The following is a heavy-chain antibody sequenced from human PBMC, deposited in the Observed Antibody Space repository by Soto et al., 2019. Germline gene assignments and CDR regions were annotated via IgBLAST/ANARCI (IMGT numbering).Heavy chain of an antibody. D-gene: IGHD3-10*02. CDR1: GGAISSSNW. CDR3: ACVRGGYYYAMDV. Sequence: QVQLQESGPGLVKPSGTLSLTFAVSGGAISSSNWWRWVRQPPGKGLEWIVEIYHSGSTNYNPSLRRRVTISVDKYKNQFSMKVSSVTAADAAVYSGACVRGGYYYAMDVWGQGTTVTVSS. J-gene: IGHJ6*02. CDR2: IYHSGST. V-gene: IGHV4-4*02.